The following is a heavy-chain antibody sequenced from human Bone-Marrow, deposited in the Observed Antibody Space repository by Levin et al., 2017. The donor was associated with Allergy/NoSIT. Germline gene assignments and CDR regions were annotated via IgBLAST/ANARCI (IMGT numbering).Heavy chain of an antibody. CDR1: GFSLISSGVG. V-gene: IGHV2-5*02. CDR2: IYWDDDR. CDR3: AHILITYGGVLRTDAFDM. Sequence: SGPTLVKPTETLALTCTFSGFSLISSGVGVGWIRQSPGQALEWLTIIYWDDDRRYNPSLRTRLTITKDTSINKVVLIMTNMDPADTATYYCAHILITYGGVLRTDAFDMWGQGTLVTVSS. J-gene: IGHJ3*02. D-gene: IGHD3-16*01.